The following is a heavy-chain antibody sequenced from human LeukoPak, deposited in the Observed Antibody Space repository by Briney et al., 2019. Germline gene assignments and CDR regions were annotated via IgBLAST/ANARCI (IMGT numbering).Heavy chain of an antibody. V-gene: IGHV3-7*04. J-gene: IGHJ4*02. Sequence: PGGSLRLSCAASRFTFSSYWMSWVRQAPGKGLEWVANIKQDGSEKYYVDSVKGRFTISRDNAKNSLYLQMNSLRAEDTAVYYCASDREYYYGSGSFDYWGQGTLVTVSS. CDR2: IKQDGSEK. D-gene: IGHD3-10*01. CDR1: RFTFSSYW. CDR3: ASDREYYYGSGSFDY.